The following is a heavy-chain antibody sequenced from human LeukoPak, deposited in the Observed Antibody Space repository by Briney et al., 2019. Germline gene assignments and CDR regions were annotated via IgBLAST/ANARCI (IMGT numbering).Heavy chain of an antibody. J-gene: IGHJ4*02. D-gene: IGHD3-22*01. CDR3: ARGPKTYYYDSSGYYYVY. V-gene: IGHV4-59*01. CDR2: IYYSGST. Sequence: PSETLSLTCTVSGGSISSYYWSWVRQPPGKGLEWVGYIYYSGSTNYNPSLKSRVTISVDTSKHQFPLKLSSVTAADTAVYYCARGPKTYYYDSSGYYYVYWGQGTLVTVSS. CDR1: GGSISSYY.